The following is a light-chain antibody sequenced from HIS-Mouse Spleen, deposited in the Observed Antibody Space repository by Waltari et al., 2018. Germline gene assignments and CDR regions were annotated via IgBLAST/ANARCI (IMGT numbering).Light chain of an antibody. Sequence: EIVLTQSPATLSLSPGERATLSSRASQSVSSYLAWYQQKPGQAPRLLIYDASNRATGIPARFSGSGSGTDFTLTISSLEPEDFAVYYCQQRSNWPPRFTFGPGTKVDIK. V-gene: IGKV3-11*01. CDR1: QSVSSY. CDR2: DAS. CDR3: QQRSNWPPRFT. J-gene: IGKJ3*01.